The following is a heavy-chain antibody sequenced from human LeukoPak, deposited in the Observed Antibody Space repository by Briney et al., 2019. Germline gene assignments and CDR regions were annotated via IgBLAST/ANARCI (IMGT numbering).Heavy chain of an antibody. D-gene: IGHD3-9*01. J-gene: IGHJ3*02. Sequence: ASVKVSCKASGYTFTSYGISWVRQAPGQGLEWMGWISAYNGNTNYAQKLQGRVTITTDTSTSTAYMELRSLRSDDTAVYYCARDVPYDILTGYYMSGNAFDIWGQGTMVTVSS. CDR2: ISAYNGNT. CDR1: GYTFTSYG. V-gene: IGHV1-18*01. CDR3: ARDVPYDILTGYYMSGNAFDI.